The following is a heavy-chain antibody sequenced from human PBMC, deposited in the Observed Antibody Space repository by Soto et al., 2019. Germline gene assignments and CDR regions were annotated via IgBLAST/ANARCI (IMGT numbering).Heavy chain of an antibody. V-gene: IGHV4-4*07. CDR2: IYSSGST. J-gene: IGHJ6*02. CDR1: GGSMSSYY. Sequence: SETLSLTCTVSGGSMSSYYWSWLRQPGGKGLEWIGRIYSSGSTNYNPSLKSRVTMSVDTSKNQFSLNLTSVTAADTAVYFCARVKTVDYYGMGVWGQGTTVTV. CDR3: ARVKTVDYYGMGV.